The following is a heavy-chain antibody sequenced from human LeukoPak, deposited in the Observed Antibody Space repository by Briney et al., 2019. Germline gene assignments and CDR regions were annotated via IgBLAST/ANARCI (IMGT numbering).Heavy chain of an antibody. CDR1: GFTFSSYG. CDR2: IRYDGTDE. D-gene: IGHD3-9*01. CDR3: ATPYYDILTGYYPY. J-gene: IGHJ4*02. Sequence: GGSLRLSCAASGFTFSSYGMHWVRQTPAKGLEWVAFIRYDGTDENYPDSVKGRFTISRDNSKNTLYLHMNSLRAEDTAVYYCATPYYDILTGYYPYWGQGTLVTVSS. V-gene: IGHV3-30*02.